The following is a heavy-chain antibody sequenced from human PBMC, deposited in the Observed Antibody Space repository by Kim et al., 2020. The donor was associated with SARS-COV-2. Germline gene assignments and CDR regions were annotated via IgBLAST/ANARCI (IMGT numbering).Heavy chain of an antibody. J-gene: IGHJ4*02. V-gene: IGHV4-59*01. CDR3: ARQTESSSFFDY. Sequence: SETLSLTCTVSGGSISYYYWSWIRQPPGKGLEWIGYIYDSGRTTYNPSLKSQVPISVATSKDQFSLKLSSVTAAATAVYYCARQTESSSFFDYWGQGSLVTVSS. D-gene: IGHD6-6*01. CDR2: IYDSGRT. CDR1: GGSISYYY.